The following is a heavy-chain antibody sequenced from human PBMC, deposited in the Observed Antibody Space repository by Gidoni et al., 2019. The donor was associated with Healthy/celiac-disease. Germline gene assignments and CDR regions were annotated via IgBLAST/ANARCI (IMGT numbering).Heavy chain of an antibody. CDR2: ISSSSNYI. J-gene: IGHJ4*02. CDR3: ARDSTMTQALDY. Sequence: EVQLVESGVGLVKPGGSLRRSCAASAFPFSSSSMNWVRQAPGHGLEWVSSISSSSNYIYYADSVQGRFTISRDNAKNSLYLQMNSLRAEDTAVYYCARDSTMTQALDYWGQGTLVTVSS. CDR1: AFPFSSSS. V-gene: IGHV3-21*01. D-gene: IGHD4-17*01.